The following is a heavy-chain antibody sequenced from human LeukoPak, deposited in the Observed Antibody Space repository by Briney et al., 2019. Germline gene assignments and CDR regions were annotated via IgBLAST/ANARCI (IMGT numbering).Heavy chain of an antibody. V-gene: IGHV4-30-4*08. CDR3: AREWSGYYIPYYYYYMDV. D-gene: IGHD3-3*01. Sequence: PSETLSLTCTVSGGSISSGDYYWSWIRQPPGKGLEWIGYIYYSGSTYYNPSLKSRVTISVDTSKNQFSLKLSSVTAADMAVYYCAREWSGYYIPYYYYYMDVWGKGTTVTVSS. CDR2: IYYSGST. J-gene: IGHJ6*03. CDR1: GGSISSGDYY.